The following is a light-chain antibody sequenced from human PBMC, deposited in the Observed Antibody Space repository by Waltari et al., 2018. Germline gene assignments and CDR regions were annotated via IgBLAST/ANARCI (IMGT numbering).Light chain of an antibody. CDR1: SSNIESNY. V-gene: IGLV1-47*01. Sequence: QSVLTQPPSASGTPGQRVTISCSGSSSNIESNYVYWYQQFPGTAPKVLMFKNNQRPSGVSDRFSASKSGASASLAISGLRSDDEADYYCGTWDDSLSRPVFGGSTKLTVL. CDR2: KNN. CDR3: GTWDDSLSRPV. J-gene: IGLJ3*02.